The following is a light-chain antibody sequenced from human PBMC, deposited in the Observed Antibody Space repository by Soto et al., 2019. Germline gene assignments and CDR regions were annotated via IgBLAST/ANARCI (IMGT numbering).Light chain of an antibody. CDR2: KAS. Sequence: DIQMTQSPSTLSASVGDRIIITCRASERSSSWLAWYQQKPGKAPKLLIYKASTLESGVPSRFSASGSGTEFTLTISSLQPDGSATYFCHQYSASHTFGGGTKVEIK. CDR1: ERSSSW. CDR3: HQYSASHT. V-gene: IGKV1-5*03. J-gene: IGKJ4*01.